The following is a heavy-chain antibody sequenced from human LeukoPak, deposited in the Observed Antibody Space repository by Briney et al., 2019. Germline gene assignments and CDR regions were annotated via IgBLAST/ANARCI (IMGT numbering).Heavy chain of an antibody. Sequence: ASVKDSCKVSGYTLTELSMHWVRQAPGKGLEWMGGFDPEDGETIYAQKFQGRVTMTEDTSTDTAYMELSSLRSEDTAVYYCARDPPTIAVTDTGEGYWGQGTLVTVSS. CDR3: ARDPPTIAVTDTGEGY. CDR2: FDPEDGET. CDR1: GYTLTELS. D-gene: IGHD6-19*01. V-gene: IGHV1-24*01. J-gene: IGHJ4*02.